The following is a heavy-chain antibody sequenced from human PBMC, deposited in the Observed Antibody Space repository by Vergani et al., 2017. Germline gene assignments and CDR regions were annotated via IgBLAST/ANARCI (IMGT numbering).Heavy chain of an antibody. CDR3: AGVXVVPAAMKAYGMYV. CDR2: IYISGST. D-gene: IGHD2-2*01. V-gene: IGHV4-61*02. CDR1: GGSISSGSYY. Sequence: QVQLQESGPGLVKPSQTLYLTCTVSGGSISSGSYYWSWIRQPAGKGLEWIGRIYISGSTNYNPSLKSRVTISVDTSKNQFSLKLSSVTAADTAVYYCAGVXVVPAAMKAYGMYVWGQGTTVTVSS. J-gene: IGHJ6*02.